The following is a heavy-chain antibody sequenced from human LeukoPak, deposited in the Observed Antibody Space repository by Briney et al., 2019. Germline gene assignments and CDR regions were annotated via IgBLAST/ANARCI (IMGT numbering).Heavy chain of an antibody. Sequence: GGSLRLSRAASGFTFSSYWMSWVRQAPGKGLEWVSSINSVGSHIYYRDSVKGRFTISRENAKNSVYLQMNNLRAADTALYYCTRDPAYYLRYGYFDYWGQGILVTVSS. CDR1: GFTFSSYW. V-gene: IGHV3-21*01. CDR2: INSVGSHI. CDR3: TRDPAYYLRYGYFDY. D-gene: IGHD1-26*01. J-gene: IGHJ4*03.